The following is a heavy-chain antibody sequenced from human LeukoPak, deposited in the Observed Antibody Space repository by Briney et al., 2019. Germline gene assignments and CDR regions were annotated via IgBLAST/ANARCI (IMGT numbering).Heavy chain of an antibody. J-gene: IGHJ6*02. Sequence: ASVKVSCKASGYTFTSYGISRVRQAPGQGLEWMGWISTYNGNTNYAPKHQGRVTMTTDTSTSTVYMELRSLRSDDTAVYYCARDPREIRGYSGYDSPNYYYYYGMDVWGQGTTVTVSS. D-gene: IGHD5-12*01. CDR1: GYTFTSYG. CDR2: ISTYNGNT. CDR3: ARDPREIRGYSGYDSPNYYYYYGMDV. V-gene: IGHV1-18*01.